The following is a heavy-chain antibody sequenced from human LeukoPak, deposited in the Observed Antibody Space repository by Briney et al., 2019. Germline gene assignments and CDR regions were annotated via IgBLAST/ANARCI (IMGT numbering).Heavy chain of an antibody. J-gene: IGHJ6*02. Sequence: SETLSLTCTVSGGSISSGGYYWSWIRQHPGKGLEWIGYIYYSGSTYYNPSLKSRVTISVDTSKNQFSLKLSSVTAADTAVYYCARAPGAKYYYYGMDVWGQGTTVTVSS. CDR3: ARAPGAKYYYYGMDV. D-gene: IGHD3-10*01. V-gene: IGHV4-31*03. CDR1: GGSISSGGYY. CDR2: IYYSGST.